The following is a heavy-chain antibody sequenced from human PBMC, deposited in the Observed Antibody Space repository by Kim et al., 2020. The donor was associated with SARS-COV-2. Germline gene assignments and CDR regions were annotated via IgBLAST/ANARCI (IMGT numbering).Heavy chain of an antibody. D-gene: IGHD3-10*01. CDR1: GDSVSSNSAA. V-gene: IGHV6-1*01. Sequence: SQTLSLTCAISGDSVSSNSAAWNWIRQSPSRGLEWLGRTYYRSKWYNDYAVSVKSRITINPDTSKNQFSLQLNSVTPEDTAVYYCARDRGFRKELVRESLDVWGQGTTVTVSS. CDR2: TYYRSKWYN. J-gene: IGHJ6*02. CDR3: ARDRGFRKELVRESLDV.